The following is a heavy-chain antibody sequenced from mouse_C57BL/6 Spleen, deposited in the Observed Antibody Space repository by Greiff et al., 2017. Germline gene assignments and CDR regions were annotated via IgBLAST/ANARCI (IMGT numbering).Heavy chain of an antibody. D-gene: IGHD2-3*01. CDR3: ARFYDYWDFDG. V-gene: IGHV5-17*01. Sequence: EVQRVESGGSLVKPCRSLILSSAASGFTFSDYVMHLIRHAPERGLEWVAYISSGSRTIYYADTVKGRFTISSDNAKNTLFLQMTSLRSEDTAMYYFARFYDYWDFDGWGTGTTVTVSS. CDR2: ISSGSRTI. J-gene: IGHJ1*03. CDR1: GFTFSDYV.